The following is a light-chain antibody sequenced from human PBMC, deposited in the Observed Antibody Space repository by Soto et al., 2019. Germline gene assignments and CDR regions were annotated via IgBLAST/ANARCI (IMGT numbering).Light chain of an antibody. J-gene: IGKJ2*01. Sequence: EILMTQSPATLSVSPGERATLSCRASHNINSNIAWYQQKPGQAPRLLIYGASTRATGFPARFSGRGSGTEYTLTISSLQFEDFAIYYCQQYINWPYTFGQGTKLEI. CDR2: GAS. CDR3: QQYINWPYT. V-gene: IGKV3-15*01. CDR1: HNINSN.